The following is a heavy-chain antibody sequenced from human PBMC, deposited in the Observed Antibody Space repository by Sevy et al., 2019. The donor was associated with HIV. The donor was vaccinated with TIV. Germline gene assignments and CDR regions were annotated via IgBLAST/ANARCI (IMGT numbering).Heavy chain of an antibody. CDR1: GYTLTELS. D-gene: IGHD3-22*01. Sequence: ASVKVSCKVSGYTLTELSIHWVRQAPGKGLEWMGTFDPEDDEKIYAQKFQGRVTMTEDTSIDTAYMELSRLRSEDTAVYYCATTKDYYDTSGYPFDSWGQGTLVTVSS. CDR3: ATTKDYYDTSGYPFDS. V-gene: IGHV1-24*01. CDR2: FDPEDDEK. J-gene: IGHJ4*02.